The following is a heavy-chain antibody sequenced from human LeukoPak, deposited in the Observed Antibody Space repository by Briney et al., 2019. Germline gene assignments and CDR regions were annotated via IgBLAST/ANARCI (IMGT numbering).Heavy chain of an antibody. D-gene: IGHD6-19*01. CDR3: ARTQWLGTEYFQH. Sequence: GGSLRLSCAASGFTFSSYEMNWVRQAPGKGLEWVSYISSSGSTIYYADSVKGRFTISRDNAKNSLYLQMNSLRAEDTAVYYCARTQWLGTEYFQHWGQGTLVTVSS. V-gene: IGHV3-48*03. J-gene: IGHJ1*01. CDR2: ISSSGSTI. CDR1: GFTFSSYE.